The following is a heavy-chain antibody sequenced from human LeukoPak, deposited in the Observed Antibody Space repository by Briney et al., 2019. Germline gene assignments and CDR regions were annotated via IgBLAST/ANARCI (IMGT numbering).Heavy chain of an antibody. Sequence: GGSLRLSCAASGFTFSSYGMHWVRQAPGKGLVWVSRINSDGSSTSYADSVKGRFTISRDNAKNTEYLQMNSLRAEDTAVYYCARGDYYDSSGYNYYYYYMDVWGKGTTVTVSS. V-gene: IGHV3-74*01. D-gene: IGHD3-22*01. CDR3: ARGDYYDSSGYNYYYYYMDV. CDR2: INSDGSST. CDR1: GFTFSSYG. J-gene: IGHJ6*03.